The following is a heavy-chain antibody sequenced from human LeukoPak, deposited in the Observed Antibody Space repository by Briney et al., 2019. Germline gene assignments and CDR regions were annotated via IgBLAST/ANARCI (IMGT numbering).Heavy chain of an antibody. Sequence: GESLKISCQVSGYRFTTYWVGWVRQMPGKGLEWMGIIYPGDSDTRYSPSFQGQVTISADKSISTAYLQWSSLKASDTAMYYCARNYYDSSGYYKIDYWGQGTLVTVSS. CDR2: IYPGDSDT. D-gene: IGHD3-22*01. V-gene: IGHV5-51*01. CDR1: GYRFTTYW. CDR3: ARNYYDSSGYYKIDY. J-gene: IGHJ4*02.